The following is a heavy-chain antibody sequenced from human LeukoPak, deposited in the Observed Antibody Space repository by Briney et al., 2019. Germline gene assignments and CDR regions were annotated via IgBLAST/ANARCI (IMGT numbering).Heavy chain of an antibody. CDR3: VRGPYSYDSSGCFDY. J-gene: IGHJ4*02. V-gene: IGHV4-39*07. CDR2: IYYSGST. Sequence: SETLSLTCTVSGGSISSSSYYWGWIRQPPGKGLEWIGSIYYSGSTYYNPSLKSRVTMSVDTSKNQFSLKLSSVTAADTAVYYCVRGPYSYDSSGCFDYWGQGTLVTVSS. CDR1: GGSISSSSYY. D-gene: IGHD3-22*01.